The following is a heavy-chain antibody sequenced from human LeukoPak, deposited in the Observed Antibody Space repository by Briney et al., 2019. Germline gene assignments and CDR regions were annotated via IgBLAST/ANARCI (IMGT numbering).Heavy chain of an antibody. CDR1: GFTFSGYG. Sequence: GGSLRLSCAASGFTFSGYGMHWVRQAAGKGLEWVAVISYDGSNKYYADSVKGRFTISRDNSKNTLYLQMNSLRAEDTAVYYCAKDQLVATFDYWGQGTLVTVSS. CDR3: AKDQLVATFDY. V-gene: IGHV3-30*18. J-gene: IGHJ4*02. D-gene: IGHD5-12*01. CDR2: ISYDGSNK.